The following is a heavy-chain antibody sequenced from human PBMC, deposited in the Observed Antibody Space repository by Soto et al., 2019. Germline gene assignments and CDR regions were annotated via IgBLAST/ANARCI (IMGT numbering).Heavy chain of an antibody. D-gene: IGHD5-12*01. V-gene: IGHV3-30*03. CDR3: ATAPGAANGYDFFFDY. Sequence: QVQVVESGGGVVQPGRSLRLSCAASGFTFSSCDMHWVRQAPGKGLEWVAVVSYDGNKKYYADSVKGRFTISRDNSKNTLYLQMDSLRPEDTAVYYCATAPGAANGYDFFFDYWGRGTLVTV. CDR2: VSYDGNKK. CDR1: GFTFSSCD. J-gene: IGHJ4*02.